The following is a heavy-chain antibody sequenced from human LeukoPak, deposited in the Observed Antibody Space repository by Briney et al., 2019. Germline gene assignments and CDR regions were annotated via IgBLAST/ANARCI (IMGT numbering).Heavy chain of an antibody. CDR3: ARAVTHSSGWYYTWVAEYYFDY. V-gene: IGHV1-8*01. CDR1: EYTFTSYD. Sequence: ASVKVSCKASEYTFTSYDINWVRQATGQGLEWMGWMNPNSGNTGYAQKFQGRVTMTKNTSISTAYMELSSLRSEDTAVYYCARAVTHSSGWYYTWVAEYYFDYWGQGTLVTVSS. D-gene: IGHD6-19*01. CDR2: MNPNSGNT. J-gene: IGHJ4*02.